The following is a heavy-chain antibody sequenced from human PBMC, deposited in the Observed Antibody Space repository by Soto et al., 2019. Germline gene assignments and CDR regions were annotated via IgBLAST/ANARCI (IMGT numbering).Heavy chain of an antibody. CDR3: TKDSHWYGIDV. CDR2: IDTSGGVT. D-gene: IGHD1-1*01. V-gene: IGHV3-23*01. CDR1: GFTFSSFF. Sequence: PGGSLRLSCTASGFTFSSFFMNWVRQAPGKGPEWVSGIDTSGGVTKYADSVKGRFTISRDNSKNTLYLQMTSLRAEDTALYYCTKDSHWYGIDVWGPGTTVTVSS. J-gene: IGHJ6*02.